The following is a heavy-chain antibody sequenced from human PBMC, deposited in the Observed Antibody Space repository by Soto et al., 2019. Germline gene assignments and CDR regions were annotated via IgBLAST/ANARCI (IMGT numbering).Heavy chain of an antibody. CDR3: ARDRRVAAAGNYYYYGMDV. J-gene: IGHJ6*02. CDR1: GGSISSYY. Sequence: PSETLSLTCTVSGGSISSYYWSWIRQPPGKGLEWIGYIYYSGSTNYNPSLKSRVTISVDTSKNQFSLKLSSVTAEDTAVYYCARDRRVAAAGNYYYYGMDVWGQGTTVTVSS. V-gene: IGHV4-59*01. CDR2: IYYSGST. D-gene: IGHD6-13*01.